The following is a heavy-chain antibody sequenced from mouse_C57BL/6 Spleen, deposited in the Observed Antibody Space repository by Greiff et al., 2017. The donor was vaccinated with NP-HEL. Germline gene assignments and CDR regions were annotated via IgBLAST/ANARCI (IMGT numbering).Heavy chain of an antibody. D-gene: IGHD1-1*01. V-gene: IGHV3-6*01. J-gene: IGHJ2*01. CDR1: GYSITSGYY. CDR3: ARDGATVVAFDY. CDR2: ISYDGSN. Sequence: EVQLQESGPGLVKPSQSLSLTCSVTGYSITSGYYWNWIRQFPGNKLEWMGYISYDGSNNYNPSLKNRISITRDTSKNQFFLKLNSVTTEDTATYYCARDGATVVAFDYWGQGTTLTVSS.